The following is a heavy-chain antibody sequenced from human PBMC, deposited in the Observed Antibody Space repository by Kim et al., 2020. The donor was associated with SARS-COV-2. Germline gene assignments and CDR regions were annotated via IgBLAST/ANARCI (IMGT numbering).Heavy chain of an antibody. D-gene: IGHD1-26*01. V-gene: IGHV3-30*01. J-gene: IGHJ3*02. Sequence: GKGRFTIARDNSKNTLYLQMNSLRAEDTAVYYCARGGKSGSYSTLAAFDIWGQGTMVTVSS. CDR3: ARGGKSGSYSTLAAFDI.